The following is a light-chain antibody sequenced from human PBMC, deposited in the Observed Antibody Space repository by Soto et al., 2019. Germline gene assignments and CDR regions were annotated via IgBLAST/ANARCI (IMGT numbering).Light chain of an antibody. J-gene: IGLJ3*02. Sequence: QSVLTQSSSASASLGSSVKLTCTLSSGHSSYIIAWHQHQPGKAPRYLMKLDGSGNYNKGSGVPDRFSGSSSGADRYLTISNLQSEDEADYYCETWNSNTRVFGGGTKLTVL. CDR3: ETWNSNTRV. V-gene: IGLV4-60*03. CDR2: LDGSGNY. CDR1: SGHSSYI.